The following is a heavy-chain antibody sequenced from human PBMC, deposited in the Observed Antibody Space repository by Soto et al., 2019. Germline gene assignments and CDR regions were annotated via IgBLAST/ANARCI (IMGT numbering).Heavy chain of an antibody. J-gene: IGHJ4*02. Sequence: SLRLSCAASGFIFSAYAMSWVRQAPGEGLEWVSSISSSSYIYYADSVKGRFTISRDNAKNSLYLQMNSLRAEDTAVYYCARSGLQSWYWGQGTLVTVSS. D-gene: IGHD4-4*01. V-gene: IGHV3-21*01. CDR1: GFIFSAYA. CDR3: ARSGLQSWY. CDR2: ISSSSYI.